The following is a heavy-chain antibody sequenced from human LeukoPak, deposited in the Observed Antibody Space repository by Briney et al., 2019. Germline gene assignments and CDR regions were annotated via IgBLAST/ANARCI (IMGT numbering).Heavy chain of an antibody. Sequence: GGSLRLSCAASGFTFSDYSMNWVRQAPGKGLEWVASISSSSPYIYYTDSVKGRFTTSRDNAKNSLYLQMNSLRAEDTAVYYCARLYSRVGPFDYWGQGTLVTVSS. CDR2: ISSSSPYI. CDR1: GFTFSDYS. V-gene: IGHV3-21*01. CDR3: ARLYSRVGPFDY. J-gene: IGHJ4*02. D-gene: IGHD5-18*01.